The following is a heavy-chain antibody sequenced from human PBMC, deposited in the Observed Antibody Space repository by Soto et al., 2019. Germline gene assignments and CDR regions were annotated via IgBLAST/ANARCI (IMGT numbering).Heavy chain of an antibody. CDR3: ARTLEFSSPHDGFDI. D-gene: IGHD6-6*01. V-gene: IGHV3-15*07. CDR2: IRSKTDGGTT. Sequence: GGSLRLSCAASGFTFSSAWINWVRQAPGKGLEWVGRIRSKTDGGTTDFAALVKGRFAISRDDSKNMVFLQMNSLKIEDTAMYYCARTLEFSSPHDGFDIWGQGTMVTVSS. CDR1: GFTFSSAW. J-gene: IGHJ3*02.